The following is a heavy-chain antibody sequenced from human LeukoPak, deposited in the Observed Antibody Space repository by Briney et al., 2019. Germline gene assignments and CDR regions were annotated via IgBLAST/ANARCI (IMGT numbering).Heavy chain of an antibody. D-gene: IGHD5-18*01. J-gene: IGHJ4*02. CDR3: ARVGYSLRDDY. V-gene: IGHV1-8*01. CDR2: MNTNSGNT. CDR1: GYTFTSYD. Sequence: ASVKVSCKASGYTFTSYDINWVRQATGQGVEWMGWMNTNSGNTGYAQKFQGRVTMTTNTSISTAYMELSSLRSEDTAVYYCARVGYSLRDDYWGQGTLVTVSS.